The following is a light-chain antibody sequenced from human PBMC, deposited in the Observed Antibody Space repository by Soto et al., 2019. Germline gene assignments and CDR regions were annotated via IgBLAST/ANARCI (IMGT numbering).Light chain of an antibody. Sequence: EIVLTQSPGTLSLSPGEGATRSCRASHSVSSSYLAWYQQKPGQAPSLLIYGASSRATGIPDRFSGSGSGTDFTLTISRLEPEDIAVYYCQQYGSSPWTFGQGTKVDIK. CDR1: HSVSSSY. J-gene: IGKJ1*01. CDR3: QQYGSSPWT. CDR2: GAS. V-gene: IGKV3-20*01.